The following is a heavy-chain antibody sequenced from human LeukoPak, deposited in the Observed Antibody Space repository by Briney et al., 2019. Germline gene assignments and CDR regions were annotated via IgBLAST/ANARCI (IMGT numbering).Heavy chain of an antibody. CDR2: IMPLFGTA. D-gene: IGHD4-17*01. V-gene: IGHV1-69*05. CDR3: ARDVHGDYGAGWFDP. J-gene: IGHJ5*02. Sequence: SVKVSCKTSGGTFNNSAISWVRQAPGQGLEWLRGIMPLFGTAGYAQKFQGRVTITKDESTRTVYLELTSLTSDDTAVYYCARDVHGDYGAGWFDPWGQGTLVSVSS. CDR1: GGTFNNSA.